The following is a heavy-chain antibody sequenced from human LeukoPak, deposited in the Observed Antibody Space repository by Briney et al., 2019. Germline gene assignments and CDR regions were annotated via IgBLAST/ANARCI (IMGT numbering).Heavy chain of an antibody. CDR1: GFTFSSYG. J-gene: IGHJ4*02. Sequence: GGSLRLSCAASGFTFSSYGMHWVRQAPGKGLEWVAVISYDGSNKYYADSVKGRFTISRDNSKNTLYLQMNSLRAEDTAVYYCAKDQWEYCSGGSCYSFDYWGQGTLATVSS. V-gene: IGHV3-30*18. CDR3: AKDQWEYCSGGSCYSFDY. D-gene: IGHD2-15*01. CDR2: ISYDGSNK.